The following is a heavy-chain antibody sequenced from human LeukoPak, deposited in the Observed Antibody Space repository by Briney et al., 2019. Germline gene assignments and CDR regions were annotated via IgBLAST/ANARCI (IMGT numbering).Heavy chain of an antibody. D-gene: IGHD3-10*01. V-gene: IGHV4-30-2*01. CDR1: GGSISSGGYS. J-gene: IGHJ4*02. CDR2: IYHSGST. Sequence: SQTLSLTCAVSGGSISSGGYSWSWIRQPPGKGLEWIGYIYHSGSTYYNPSLKSRVTISVDRSKNQFSLKLSSVTAADTAVYYCATAGEGSGSYDYWGQGTLVTVSS. CDR3: ATAGEGSGSYDY.